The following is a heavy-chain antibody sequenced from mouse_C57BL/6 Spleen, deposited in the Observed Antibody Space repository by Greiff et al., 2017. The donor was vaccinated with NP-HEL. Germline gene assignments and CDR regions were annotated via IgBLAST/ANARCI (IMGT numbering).Heavy chain of an antibody. Sequence: QVQLKQSGAELVKPGASVKISCKASGYTFTDYYINWVKQRPGQGLEWIGKIGPGSGSTYYNEKFKGKATLTADKSSITAYMQLSSLTSEDSAFYFCARGGTTVVASYPFAYWGQGTLVTVSA. D-gene: IGHD1-1*01. CDR3: ARGGTTVVASYPFAY. V-gene: IGHV1-77*01. CDR1: GYTFTDYY. CDR2: IGPGSGST. J-gene: IGHJ3*01.